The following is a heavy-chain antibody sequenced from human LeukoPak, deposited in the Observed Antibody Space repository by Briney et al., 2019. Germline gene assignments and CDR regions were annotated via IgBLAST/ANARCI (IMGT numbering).Heavy chain of an antibody. CDR3: AFLRRGAFDY. J-gene: IGHJ4*02. CDR1: GFTFSSYG. Sequence: GGSLRLSCAASGFTFSSYGMHWVRQAPGKGLEWVAVISYDGSNKYYADSVKGRFTISRDNSKNTLYLQMNSLRAEDTAVYYRAFLRRGAFDYWGQGTLVTVSS. CDR2: ISYDGSNK. V-gene: IGHV3-30*03. D-gene: IGHD3-16*01.